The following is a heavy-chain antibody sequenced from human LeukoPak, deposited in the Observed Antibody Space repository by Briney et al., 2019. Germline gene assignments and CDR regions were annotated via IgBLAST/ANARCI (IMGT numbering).Heavy chain of an antibody. CDR2: IKQDGSEK. CDR3: ARDRSWYNWNQPPGYMDV. D-gene: IGHD1-20*01. J-gene: IGHJ6*03. V-gene: IGHV3-7*01. Sequence: GSLRLSCAASGFTFSSYWMSWVRQAPGKGLEWVANIKQDGSEKYYVDSVKGRFTISRDNAKNSLYLQMNSLRAEDTAVYYCARDRSWYNWNQPPGYMDVWGKGTTVTVSS. CDR1: GFTFSSYW.